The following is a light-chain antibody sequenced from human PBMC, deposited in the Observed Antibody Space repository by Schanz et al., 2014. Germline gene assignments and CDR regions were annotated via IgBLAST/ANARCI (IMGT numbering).Light chain of an antibody. CDR1: QSVSSY. CDR2: DAS. J-gene: IGKJ3*01. Sequence: EIVLTQSPDTLSLSPGERATLSCRASQSVSSYLAWYQQKPGQAPRLLIYDASNRATGIPARFSGSGSGTDFTLTISRLDPEDFAVYYCQQYGRFFGPGTKVDIK. CDR3: QQYGRF. V-gene: IGKV3-20*01.